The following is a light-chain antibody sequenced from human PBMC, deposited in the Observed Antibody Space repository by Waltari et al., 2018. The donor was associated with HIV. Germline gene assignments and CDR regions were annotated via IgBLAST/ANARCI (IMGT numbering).Light chain of an antibody. CDR1: RSGVGGYNY. CDR2: DVN. V-gene: IGLV2-8*01. J-gene: IGLJ1*01. Sequence: QSALTQPPSASGSPGQSVTISCTGTRSGVGGYNYVSLYQQHPGTAPKLMIVDVNKRPSGVPDRFSGSKSGNTAFLTGSGLQAEDEADYYCKSYAGSSNPYVFGPGTKVTVL. CDR3: KSYAGSSNPYV.